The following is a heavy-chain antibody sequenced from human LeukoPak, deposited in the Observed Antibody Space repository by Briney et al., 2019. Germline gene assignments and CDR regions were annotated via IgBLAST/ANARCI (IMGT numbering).Heavy chain of an antibody. D-gene: IGHD2-21*02. CDR2: IYYSGST. CDR3: ARDSCGGDCRSHPHDAFDI. V-gene: IGHV4-59*01. CDR1: GVSISSYY. Sequence: SETLSLTCTVSGVSISSYYWSWLRQPPGKGLEGVGYIYYSGSTNYNPSLKSRVTISVDTSKNQFSLKLSSVTAADTAVYYCARDSCGGDCRSHPHDAFDIWGQGTMVTVSS. J-gene: IGHJ3*02.